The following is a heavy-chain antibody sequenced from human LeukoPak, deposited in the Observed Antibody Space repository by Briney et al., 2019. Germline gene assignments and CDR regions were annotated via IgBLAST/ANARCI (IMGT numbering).Heavy chain of an antibody. CDR1: GYRFTSYG. D-gene: IGHD4-23*01. CDR3: ARDSDYGGNGYGVWLDP. Sequence: GASVTVSCKATGYRFTSYGVSWVRQAPGQGPEWMGWISTYTGITHYAEKFQGRVTMTADTSTTTAYMELRSLSVDDTAVYYCARDSDYGGNGYGVWLDPWGQGTLVTVSS. J-gene: IGHJ5*02. V-gene: IGHV1-18*01. CDR2: ISTYTGIT.